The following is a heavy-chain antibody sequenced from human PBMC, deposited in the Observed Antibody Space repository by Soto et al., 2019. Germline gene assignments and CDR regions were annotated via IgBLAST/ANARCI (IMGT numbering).Heavy chain of an antibody. CDR1: GDSVSSNSAA. V-gene: IGHV6-1*01. Sequence: SQTLSLTCAISGDSVSSNSAAWNWIRQSPSRGLEWLGRTYYRSKWYTDYAVSVKSRITINPDTSKNQFSLQLNSVSPEDTAVYYCAREPYCANGVCAYYCDYWGQGTLVTVSS. D-gene: IGHD2-8*01. CDR3: AREPYCANGVCAYYCDY. J-gene: IGHJ4*02. CDR2: TYYRSKWYT.